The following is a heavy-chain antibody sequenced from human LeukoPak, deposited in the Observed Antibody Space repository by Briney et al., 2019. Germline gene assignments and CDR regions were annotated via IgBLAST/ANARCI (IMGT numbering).Heavy chain of an antibody. CDR3: AREQQLAKDNWFDP. CDR1: GYTFTSYG. V-gene: IGHV1-18*01. CDR2: ISAYNGNT. J-gene: IGHJ5*02. D-gene: IGHD6-13*01. Sequence: GASVKVPCKASGYTFTSYGISWVRQAPGQGLEWMGWISAYNGNTNYAQKLQGRVTMTTDTSTSTAYMELRSLRSDDTAVYYCAREQQLAKDNWFDPWGQGTLVTVSS.